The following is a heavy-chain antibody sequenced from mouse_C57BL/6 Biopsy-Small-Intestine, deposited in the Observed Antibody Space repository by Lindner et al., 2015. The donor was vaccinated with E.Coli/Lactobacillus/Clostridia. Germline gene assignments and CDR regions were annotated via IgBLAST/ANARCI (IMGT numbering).Heavy chain of an antibody. CDR1: EYEFPSHD. D-gene: IGHD3-2*02. V-gene: IGHV5-2*01. CDR2: INSDGGST. Sequence: VQLQESGGGLVQPGESLKLSCESNEYEFPSHDMSWVRKTPEKRLELVAAINSDGGSTYYPDTMERRFIISRDNTKKTLYLQMSSLRSEDTALFPRQLRLRIDYWGQGTTLTVSS. CDR3: QLRLRIDY. J-gene: IGHJ2*01.